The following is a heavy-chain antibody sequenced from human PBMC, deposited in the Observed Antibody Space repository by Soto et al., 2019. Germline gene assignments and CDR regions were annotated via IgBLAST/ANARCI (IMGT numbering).Heavy chain of an antibody. Sequence: EVQLVESGGGLVKPGGSLRLSCVASGFTFGSYSMAWVRQAPGKGPEWVSYIKSSSNDIYYADSVTGRFTISRDNAKNSLHLQMNSLRDDDTAGYYCARVYDYDRSAIFGYWGQGTVVTVTS. J-gene: IGHJ4*02. CDR1: GFTFGSYS. CDR3: ARVYDYDRSAIFGY. D-gene: IGHD3-22*01. V-gene: IGHV3-48*02. CDR2: IKSSSNDI.